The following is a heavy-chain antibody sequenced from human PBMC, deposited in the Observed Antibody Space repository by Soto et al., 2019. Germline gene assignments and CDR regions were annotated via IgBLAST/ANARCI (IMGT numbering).Heavy chain of an antibody. CDR2: VSYDGNRE. CDR3: AKDRSDYGDDVYYYFYGMDV. J-gene: IGHJ6*02. CDR1: GFTFSGYG. Sequence: QVQLVESGGGVVQPGRSLRLSCVVSGFTFSGYGMHWVRQAPGKGLEWVAVVSYDGNREYYADSVKGRFTVSRDNSKNTLCLQMNSLRAEDTAVYYCAKDRSDYGDDVYYYFYGMDVWGQGTTVTVSS. D-gene: IGHD4-17*01. V-gene: IGHV3-30*18.